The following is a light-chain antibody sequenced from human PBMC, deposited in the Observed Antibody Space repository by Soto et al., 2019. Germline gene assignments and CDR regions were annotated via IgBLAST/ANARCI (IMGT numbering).Light chain of an antibody. J-gene: IGLJ1*01. Sequence: QSALTQPASVSGSPGQSITISCTGTSSDVGGYNSVSWYQLHPGEAHKLILYDVGDRSSGVSYRFSGSKSGNTASLTISGLQAADEGDYYCRSYTSSSTHVFGTGTKLTVL. CDR3: RSYTSSSTHV. V-gene: IGLV2-14*03. CDR1: SSDVGGYNS. CDR2: DVG.